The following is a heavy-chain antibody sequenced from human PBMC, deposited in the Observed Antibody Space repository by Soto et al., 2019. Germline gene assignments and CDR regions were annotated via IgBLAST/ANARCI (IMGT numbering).Heavy chain of an antibody. D-gene: IGHD5-18*01. CDR1: GYTFTSYG. Sequence: GASVKVSCKASGYTFTSYGISWVRQAPGQGLEWMGWISAYNGNTNYAQKLQGRVTMTTDTSTSTAYMELRSLRSDDTAGYYCARGSLDTAYTYYYYYGMDVWGQGTTVTVSS. CDR3: ARGSLDTAYTYYYYYGMDV. V-gene: IGHV1-18*04. CDR2: ISAYNGNT. J-gene: IGHJ6*02.